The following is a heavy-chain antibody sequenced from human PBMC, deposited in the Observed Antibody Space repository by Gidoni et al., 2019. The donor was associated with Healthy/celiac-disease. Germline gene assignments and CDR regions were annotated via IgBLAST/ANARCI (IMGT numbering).Heavy chain of an antibody. J-gene: IGHJ4*02. D-gene: IGHD6-19*01. CDR3: ARDPSSGFDY. V-gene: IGHV1-2*02. CDR2: INPNSGGT. Sequence: QVQLVQSGAEVKKPGASVKVSCKASEYPFPGYYMHWVRQAPGQGLEWMGWINPNSGGTNDAQKCQGRVTMTRDTSISTAYMELSRLRSDDTAVYYCARDPSSGFDYWGQGTLVTVSS. CDR1: EYPFPGYY.